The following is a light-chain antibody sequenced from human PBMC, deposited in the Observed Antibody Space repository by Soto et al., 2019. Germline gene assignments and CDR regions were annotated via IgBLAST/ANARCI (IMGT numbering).Light chain of an antibody. CDR1: SSDVGNYNL. Sequence: QSALTQPAAVSGSPGQSITISCTGTSSDVGNYNLVSWYQQHPGKVPKVMIYEDTKRPSGVSDRFSGSKSGNTASLTISGLQAEDEADYYCCSYAGSSTHVILGGGTK. J-gene: IGLJ2*01. CDR2: EDT. CDR3: CSYAGSSTHVI. V-gene: IGLV2-23*01.